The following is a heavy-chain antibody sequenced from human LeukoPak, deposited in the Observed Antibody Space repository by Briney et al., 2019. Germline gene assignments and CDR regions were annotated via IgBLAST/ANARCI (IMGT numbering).Heavy chain of an antibody. CDR2: ISGSGGST. V-gene: IGHV3-23*01. J-gene: IGHJ3*02. D-gene: IGHD3-3*01. Sequence: GGSLRLSCAASGFTFSSYAMSWVRQAPGKGLEWVSAISGSGGSTYYADSVKGRFTISRDNSENTLYLQMNSLRAEDTAVYYCAKGIFGVVIPKHDAFDIWGQGTMVTVSS. CDR1: GFTFSSYA. CDR3: AKGIFGVVIPKHDAFDI.